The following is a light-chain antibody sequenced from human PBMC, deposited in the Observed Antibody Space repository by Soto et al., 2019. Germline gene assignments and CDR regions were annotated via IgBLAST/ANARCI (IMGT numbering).Light chain of an antibody. V-gene: IGKV3-20*01. Sequence: EIVLTQSPGTLSLSPGERATLSCRASQSVNSTFLAWYQQKPGQAPRLLIYSASSRATGIPDRFSGSGSGTDFTLTISSLEPEDFAVYYCQQYVSSPRTFGQGTKVDIK. CDR1: QSVNSTF. CDR2: SAS. J-gene: IGKJ1*01. CDR3: QQYVSSPRT.